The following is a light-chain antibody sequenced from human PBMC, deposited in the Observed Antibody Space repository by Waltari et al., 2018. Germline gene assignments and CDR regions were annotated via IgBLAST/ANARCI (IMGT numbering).Light chain of an antibody. CDR1: QSISSY. CDR3: QQSYSTLGT. CDR2: AAS. J-gene: IGKJ2*01. V-gene: IGKV1-39*01. Sequence: DIQMTQSPSSLSASVGDRVTITCRASQSISSYLNWYQQKPGKAPKLPIYAASSLQSGVPSRFSGSGSGTDFTLTISSLQPEDFATYYCQQSYSTLGTFGQGTKLEIK.